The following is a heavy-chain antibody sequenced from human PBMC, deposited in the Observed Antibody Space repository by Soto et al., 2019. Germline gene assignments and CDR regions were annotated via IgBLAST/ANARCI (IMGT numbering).Heavy chain of an antibody. Sequence: PSETLSLTCAVSGGSISSGGYSWSWIRQPPGKGLEWIGYIYHSGSTYYNLSLKSRVTISVDRSKNQFSLKLSSVTAADTAVYYCARTSGFACWGQGTLVTVSS. CDR2: IYHSGST. V-gene: IGHV4-30-2*01. CDR3: ARTSGFAC. J-gene: IGHJ4*02. D-gene: IGHD6-6*01. CDR1: GGSISSGGYS.